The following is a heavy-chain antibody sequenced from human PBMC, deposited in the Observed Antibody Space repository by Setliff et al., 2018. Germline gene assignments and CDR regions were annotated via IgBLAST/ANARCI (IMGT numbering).Heavy chain of an antibody. CDR1: GFTFSSYS. J-gene: IGHJ4*02. D-gene: IGHD3-10*01. V-gene: IGHV3-66*02. CDR2: IYSGGSI. CDR3: ARRYYGSGSYFDY. Sequence: PGGSLRLSCAASGFTFSSYSMNWVRQAPGKGLGSVSCIYSGGSIYCADSVKGRFTISRDNSKTTLYPQMNSLRVEDTAVYYCARRYYGSGSYFDYWGQGTLVTVSS.